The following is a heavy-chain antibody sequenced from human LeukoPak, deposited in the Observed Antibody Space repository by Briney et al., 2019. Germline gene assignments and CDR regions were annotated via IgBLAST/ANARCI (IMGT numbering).Heavy chain of an antibody. J-gene: IGHJ4*02. D-gene: IGHD4-17*01. Sequence: GRSLRLSCAASGFTFSSYAMHWVRQAPGKGLEWVAVISYDGSNKYYADSVKGRFTISRDNSKNTLYLQMNSLRAEDTAVYYCARDQGGTTAPPDYWGQGTLVTVSS. CDR3: ARDQGGTTAPPDY. V-gene: IGHV3-30-3*01. CDR2: ISYDGSNK. CDR1: GFTFSSYA.